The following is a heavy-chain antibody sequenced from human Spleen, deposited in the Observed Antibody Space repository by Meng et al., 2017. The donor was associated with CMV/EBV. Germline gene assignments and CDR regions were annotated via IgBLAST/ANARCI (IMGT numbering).Heavy chain of an antibody. V-gene: IGHV3-30*02. CDR3: AKDYYDFWSGYYTWYFDY. CDR2: IRYDGSNK. J-gene: IGHJ4*02. CDR1: GFTFSSYG. Sequence: LSLTCAASGFTFSSYGMHWVRQAPGKGLEWVAFIRYDGSNKYYADSVKGRFTISRNNSKNTLYLQMNSLRAEDTAVYYCAKDYYDFWSGYYTWYFDYWGQGTLVTVSS. D-gene: IGHD3-3*01.